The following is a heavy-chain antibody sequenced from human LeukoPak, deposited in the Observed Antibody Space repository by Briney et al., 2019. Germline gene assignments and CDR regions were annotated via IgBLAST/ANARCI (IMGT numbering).Heavy chain of an antibody. Sequence: ASVKVSCKASGYTFTSYGISWVRQAPGQGLEWMGWISAYNGNTNYAQKLQGRVTTTTDTSTSTAYMELRSLRSDDTAVYYCAWRLAVAGILDYWGQGTLVTVSS. CDR1: GYTFTSYG. CDR3: AWRLAVAGILDY. V-gene: IGHV1-18*04. D-gene: IGHD6-19*01. CDR2: ISAYNGNT. J-gene: IGHJ4*02.